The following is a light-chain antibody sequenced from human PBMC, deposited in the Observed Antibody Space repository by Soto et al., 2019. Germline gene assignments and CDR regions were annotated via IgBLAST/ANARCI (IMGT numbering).Light chain of an antibody. Sequence: DIVMTQSPDYLAVSLGERATINCTSSQSVLYSSNNKNNLAWYQQKPGQPPKLLIYWASTRESGVPDRFSGSGSGTDFALTISSLQAEDVAVYYCQQYYRTTWTFGQGTKGEIK. V-gene: IGKV4-1*01. CDR1: QSVLYSSNNKNN. CDR2: WAS. J-gene: IGKJ1*01. CDR3: QQYYRTTWT.